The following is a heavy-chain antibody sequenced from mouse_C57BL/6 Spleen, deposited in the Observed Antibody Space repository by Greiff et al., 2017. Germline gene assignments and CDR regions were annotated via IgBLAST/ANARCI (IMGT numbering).Heavy chain of an antibody. CDR1: GYTFTDYE. CDR3: TSGPPITTVVATDAMDY. Sequence: VQLQQSGAELVRPGASVTLSCKASGYTFTDYEMHWVKQTPVHGLEWIGAIDPETGGTDYNQKFKGKAILTADKSSSTAYMELRSLTSEDSAVYYGTSGPPITTVVATDAMDYWGQGTSVTVSS. D-gene: IGHD1-1*01. V-gene: IGHV1-15*01. CDR2: IDPETGGT. J-gene: IGHJ4*01.